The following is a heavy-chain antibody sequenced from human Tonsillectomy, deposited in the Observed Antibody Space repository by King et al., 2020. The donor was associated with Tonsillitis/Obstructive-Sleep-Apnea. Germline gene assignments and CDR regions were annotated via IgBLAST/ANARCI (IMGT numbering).Heavy chain of an antibody. J-gene: IGHJ6*03. CDR1: GGSISSYY. CDR3: ARGDSNYEGEVYYYYYMDV. D-gene: IGHD4-11*01. Sequence: VQLQESGPGLVKPSETLSLTCTVSGGSISSYYWSWIRQPQGKGMEWIGYIYYSGSTNYNPSLKSRVTISVDTSKSQFSLKLNSVTAADTAVYYCARGDSNYEGEVYYYYYMDVWGKGTTVTVSS. V-gene: IGHV4-59*01. CDR2: IYYSGST.